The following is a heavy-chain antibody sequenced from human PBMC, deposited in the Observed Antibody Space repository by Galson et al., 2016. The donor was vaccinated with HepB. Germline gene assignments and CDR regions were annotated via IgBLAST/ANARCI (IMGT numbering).Heavy chain of an antibody. CDR2: IKSNTDGGTT. J-gene: IGHJ6*02. V-gene: IGHV3-15*01. CDR3: RYGMDV. CDR1: GFTFSNAW. Sequence: SLRLSCAAYGFTFSNAWMSWVRQAPGKGLEWVGRIKSNTDGGTTDYAAPVKGRFSISRDDSKNTLYLQMNSLKTEDTAVYYCRYGMDVWGQGTTVTVSS.